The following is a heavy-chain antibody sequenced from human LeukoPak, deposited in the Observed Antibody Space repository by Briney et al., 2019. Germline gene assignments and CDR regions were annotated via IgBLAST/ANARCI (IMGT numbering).Heavy chain of an antibody. Sequence: SQTLSLTCAISGDSVSSNSAAWNWIRQSPSRGLEWLGRTYYRSKWYNDYAVSVKSRITINPDTSKNQFSLQLNSVTPEDTAVYYCASPNSGSYYSYYYGMDVWGRGTTVTVSS. CDR1: GDSVSSNSAA. CDR3: ASPNSGSYYSYYYGMDV. V-gene: IGHV6-1*01. CDR2: TYYRSKWYN. D-gene: IGHD1-26*01. J-gene: IGHJ6*02.